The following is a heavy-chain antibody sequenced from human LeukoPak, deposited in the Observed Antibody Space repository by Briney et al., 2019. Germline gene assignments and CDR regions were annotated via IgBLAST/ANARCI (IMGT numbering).Heavy chain of an antibody. CDR2: SSGSGGST. D-gene: IGHD3-22*01. Sequence: GGSLRLSCAASGFTFSSYAMSWVRQAPGKGLEWVSASSGSGGSTYYADSVKGRFTISRDNSKNTLYLQMNSLRAEDTAVYYCARTKKYYYDSSGYYYFDYWGQGTLVTVSS. J-gene: IGHJ4*02. CDR1: GFTFSSYA. CDR3: ARTKKYYYDSSGYYYFDY. V-gene: IGHV3-23*01.